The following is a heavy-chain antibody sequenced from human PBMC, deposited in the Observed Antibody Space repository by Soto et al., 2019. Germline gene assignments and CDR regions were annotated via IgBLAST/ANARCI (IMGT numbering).Heavy chain of an antibody. CDR3: AGGVAVAGPYWYFDL. V-gene: IGHV3-13*01. Sequence: EVQLVESGGGLVQPGGSLRLSCAASGFTFSSYDMHWVRQATGKGLEWVSAIGTAGDTYYPGSVKGRFTISRENAKNSLYLQMNSLRAGDTAVYYCAGGVAVAGPYWYFDLWGRGTLVTVSS. J-gene: IGHJ2*01. CDR1: GFTFSSYD. D-gene: IGHD6-19*01. CDR2: IGTAGDT.